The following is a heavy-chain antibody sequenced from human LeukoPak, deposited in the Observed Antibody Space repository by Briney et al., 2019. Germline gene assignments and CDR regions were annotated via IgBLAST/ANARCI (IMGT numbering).Heavy chain of an antibody. D-gene: IGHD3-22*01. CDR3: AGEDNSSGYRPFDI. J-gene: IGHJ3*02. V-gene: IGHV1-2*06. CDR2: ITPNNGST. Sequence: HGASVKVSCKASGYTFTGYYIHWVRQAPGQGLEWMGRITPNNGSTNYAQKFQGRVTMTRDMSMNTAYMELNRLRSDDTAVYYCAGEDNSSGYRPFDIWVQGTMVTVPS. CDR1: GYTFTGYY.